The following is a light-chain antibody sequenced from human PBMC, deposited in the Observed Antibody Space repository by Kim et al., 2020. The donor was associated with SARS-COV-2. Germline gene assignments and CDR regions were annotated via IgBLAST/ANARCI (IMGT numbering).Light chain of an antibody. J-gene: IGLJ2*01. CDR1: RLGDKY. CDR2: QDS. CDR3: QAWDSSTAR. V-gene: IGLV3-1*01. Sequence: ESPGQTASITCSGDRLGDKYACWYQQKPGQSPVLVIYQDSKRPSGIPERFSGSNSGNTATLTISGTQAMDEADYYCQAWDSSTARFGGGTQLTVL.